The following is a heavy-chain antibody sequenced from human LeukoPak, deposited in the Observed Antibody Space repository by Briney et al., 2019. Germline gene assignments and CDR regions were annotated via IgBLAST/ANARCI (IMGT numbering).Heavy chain of an antibody. V-gene: IGHV3-23*01. CDR1: GFTFSSYA. J-gene: IGHJ4*02. CDR2: ISGSGGST. D-gene: IGHD3-3*01. CDR3: AKDSLSGDAFDY. Sequence: PGGSLRLSCAASGFTFSSYAMSWVRQAPGKGLEWVSAISGSGGSTYYADSVKGRFTISRDNSKNTLYLQTNSLRAEDTAVYYCAKDSLSGDAFDYWGQGTLVTVSS.